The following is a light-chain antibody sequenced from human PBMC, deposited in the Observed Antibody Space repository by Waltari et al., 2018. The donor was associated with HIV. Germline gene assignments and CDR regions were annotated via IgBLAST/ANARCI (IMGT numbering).Light chain of an antibody. CDR2: KDR. CDR1: EVPSQS. Sequence: SYELTQPPSVSVSPGPTAGITCFGDEVPSQSGHWYQQKPGQAPVLVIYKDRKRPSGIPQRFSGSTSGTSVTLTIRGVQAEDEADYYCQSTDSSGTHVVFGGGTKLTVL. V-gene: IGLV3-25*03. J-gene: IGLJ2*01. CDR3: QSTDSSGTHVV.